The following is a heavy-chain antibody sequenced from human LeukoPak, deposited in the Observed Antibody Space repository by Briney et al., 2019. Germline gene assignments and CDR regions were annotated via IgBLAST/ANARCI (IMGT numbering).Heavy chain of an antibody. CDR3: ARDSSYSGSTNWFDP. V-gene: IGHV4-4*07. Sequence: SETLSLTCTVSGGSISSYYWSWIRQPAGKGLEWIGRIYTSGSTNYNPSLKSRVTMSVDTSKNQFSLELSSVTAADTAVYYCARDSSYSGSTNWFDPWGQGTLVTVSS. J-gene: IGHJ5*02. CDR2: IYTSGST. CDR1: GGSISSYY. D-gene: IGHD1-26*01.